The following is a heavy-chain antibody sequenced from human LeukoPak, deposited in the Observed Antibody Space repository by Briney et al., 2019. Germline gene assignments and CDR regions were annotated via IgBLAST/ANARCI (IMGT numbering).Heavy chain of an antibody. D-gene: IGHD3-10*01. CDR3: ASGAQRAVFDY. CDR2: IYYSGST. V-gene: IGHV4-39*07. J-gene: IGHJ4*02. Sequence: SETLSLTCTVSGGSISSSSYYWGWIRQPPGKGLEWIGSIYYSGSTYYNPSLKSRVTISVDTSKNQFSLKLSSVTAADTAVYYCASGAQRAVFDYWGQGTLVTVSS. CDR1: GGSISSSSYY.